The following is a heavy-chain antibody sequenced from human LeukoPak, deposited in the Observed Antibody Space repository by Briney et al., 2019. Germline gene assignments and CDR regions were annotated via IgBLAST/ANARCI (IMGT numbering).Heavy chain of an antibody. CDR1: GGSISSYY. CDR3: ARGRRIAAAGTLKVRNWFDP. V-gene: IGHV4-59*12. Sequence: SETLSLTCTVSGGSISSYYWSWIRQPPGKGLEWIGYIYYSGSTNYNPSLKSRVTISVDTSKNQFSLKLSSVTAADTAVYYCARGRRIAAAGTLKVRNWFDPWGQGTLVTVSS. CDR2: IYYSGST. J-gene: IGHJ5*02. D-gene: IGHD6-13*01.